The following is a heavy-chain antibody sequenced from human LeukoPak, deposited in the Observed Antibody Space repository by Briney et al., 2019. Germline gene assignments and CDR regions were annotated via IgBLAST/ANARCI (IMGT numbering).Heavy chain of an antibody. CDR3: ARDQYGEGAFDI. Sequence: RGSLRLSCAASGFAFSAYWMHWVRQAPGKGLEWVSRINEDATTITYADSVKGRFIISRDNSKKSLYLQMNNLRAEDTAVYYCARDQYGEGAFDIWGQGTMVTVSS. CDR2: INEDATTI. D-gene: IGHD2-8*01. V-gene: IGHV3-74*01. CDR1: GFAFSAYW. J-gene: IGHJ3*02.